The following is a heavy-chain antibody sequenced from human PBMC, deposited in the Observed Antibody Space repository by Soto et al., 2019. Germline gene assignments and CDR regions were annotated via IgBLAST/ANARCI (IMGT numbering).Heavy chain of an antibody. CDR3: ARERGVLLWFGEPWFAP. V-gene: IGHV4-34*01. Sequence: PSETLSLTCAVYGGSFSGYYWSWIRQPPGKGLEWIGEINHSGSTNYNPSLKSRVTISVDTSKNQFSLKLSSVTAADTAVYYCARERGVLLWFGEPWFAPWGQGTLVTVSS. D-gene: IGHD3-10*01. CDR2: INHSGST. CDR1: GGSFSGYY. J-gene: IGHJ5*02.